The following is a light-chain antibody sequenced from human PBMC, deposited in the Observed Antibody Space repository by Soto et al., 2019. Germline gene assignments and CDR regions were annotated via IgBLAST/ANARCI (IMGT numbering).Light chain of an antibody. Sequence: QSVLTQPRSVSGSPGQSVTISCTGTSSDVGGYNFVSWYQQHPGKAPKFMIYDVTKRPTGVPDRFSGSKSGNTASLTISGLQAEDEADYYCCSYVGSYTSYVFGTGTNLTVL. J-gene: IGLJ1*01. CDR2: DVT. CDR1: SSDVGGYNF. V-gene: IGLV2-11*01. CDR3: CSYVGSYTSYV.